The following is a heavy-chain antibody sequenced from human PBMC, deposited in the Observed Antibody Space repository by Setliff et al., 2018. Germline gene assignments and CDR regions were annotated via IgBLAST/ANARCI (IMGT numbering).Heavy chain of an antibody. Sequence: PSETLSLTCTVSGESIRSNNWWNWVQQPPGKGLEWIGDIYQSGTTNYNPSLKSRVTISADTSKNQFSLKLKSVTAADTAVYYCARAPGRNIRGDYWGQGALVTVPQ. D-gene: IGHD3-10*01. CDR3: ARAPGRNIRGDY. V-gene: IGHV4-4*02. J-gene: IGHJ4*02. CDR1: GESIRSNNW. CDR2: IYQSGTT.